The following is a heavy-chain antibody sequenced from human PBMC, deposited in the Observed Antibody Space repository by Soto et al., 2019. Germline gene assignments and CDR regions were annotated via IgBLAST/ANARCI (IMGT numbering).Heavy chain of an antibody. CDR2: INPNSGGT. CDR1: GYTFTGYY. V-gene: IGHV1-2*04. D-gene: IGHD6-19*01. J-gene: IGHJ6*02. Sequence: VSCKASGYTFTGYYMHWVRQAPGQGLEWMGWINPNSGGTNYAQKFQGWVTMTRDTSISTAYMELSRLRSDDTAVYYCARQPQYSSGWYDYYYGMEVWGQGTTVTVSS. CDR3: ARQPQYSSGWYDYYYGMEV.